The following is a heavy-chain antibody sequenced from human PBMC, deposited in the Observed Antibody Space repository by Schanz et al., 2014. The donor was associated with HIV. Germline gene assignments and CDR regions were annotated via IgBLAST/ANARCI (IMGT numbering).Heavy chain of an antibody. CDR2: IIPMLGTA. CDR3: ARGGSGWYGYEGFDY. Sequence: QVQLVQSGAEVKKPGSSVKVSCKASGGTFSRHAINWVRQAPGQGLEWMGGIIPMLGTATYAQKFQGRVMITADESTSTAYMELSSLRSDETAIYYCARGGSGWYGYEGFDYWGQGTLVTVSS. V-gene: IGHV1-69*01. J-gene: IGHJ4*02. D-gene: IGHD6-19*01. CDR1: GGTFSRHA.